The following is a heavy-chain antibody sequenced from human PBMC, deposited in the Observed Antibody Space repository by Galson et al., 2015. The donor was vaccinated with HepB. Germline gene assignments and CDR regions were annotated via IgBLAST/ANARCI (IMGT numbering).Heavy chain of an antibody. V-gene: IGHV3-23*01. D-gene: IGHD5-18*01. CDR1: GFTFSSYA. CDR3: AKPHTAMVTYRY. Sequence: SLRLSCAASGFTFSSYAMSWVRQAPGKGLEWVSAISGSGGSTYYADSVKGRFTISRDNSKNTLYLQMNSLRAEDTAVYYCAKPHTAMVTYRYWGQGTLVTVSS. CDR2: ISGSGGST. J-gene: IGHJ4*02.